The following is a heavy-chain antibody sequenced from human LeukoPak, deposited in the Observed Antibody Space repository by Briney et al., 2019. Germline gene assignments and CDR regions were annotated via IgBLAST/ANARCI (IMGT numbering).Heavy chain of an antibody. CDR2: IIPILGIA. CDR1: GGTFSSYA. CDR3: ARGKSVGGDSPTNYFGY. Sequence: SVKVSCKASGGTFSSYAISWVRQAPGQGLEWMGRIIPILGIANYAQKFQGRVTITADKSTSTAYMELSSLRSEDTAVYYCARGKSVGGDSPTNYFGYWGQGTLVTVSS. J-gene: IGHJ4*02. V-gene: IGHV1-69*04. D-gene: IGHD2-21*02.